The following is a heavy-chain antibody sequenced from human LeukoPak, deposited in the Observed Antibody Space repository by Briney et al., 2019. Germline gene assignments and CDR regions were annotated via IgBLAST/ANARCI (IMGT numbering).Heavy chain of an antibody. CDR2: ITSSGDST. CDR3: AKARWGSISSELDY. CDR1: GFTFSSYA. V-gene: IGHV3-23*01. J-gene: IGHJ4*02. Sequence: PGGSLRLSCAASGFTFSSYAMSWVRQAPGKGLEWVSTITSSGDSTYYADSVKGRFTISRDSSKTTLYVQMNSLRVEDTALYYCAKARWGSISSELDYWGRGTLVTVSS. D-gene: IGHD6-6*01.